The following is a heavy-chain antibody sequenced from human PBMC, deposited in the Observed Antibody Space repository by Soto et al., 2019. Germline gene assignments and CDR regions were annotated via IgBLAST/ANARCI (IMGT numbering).Heavy chain of an antibody. CDR2: ISSNGGST. D-gene: IGHD3-10*01. Sequence: GGSLRLSCSASGFTFSNYAMHWVRQAPGKGLEYVSGISSNGGSTDYANSVKGRFTISRDNSKNTLYLQMGSLRAEDMAVYYCARAFGYAFDIWGQGTMVTVSS. CDR1: GFTFSNYA. V-gene: IGHV3-64*01. J-gene: IGHJ3*02. CDR3: ARAFGYAFDI.